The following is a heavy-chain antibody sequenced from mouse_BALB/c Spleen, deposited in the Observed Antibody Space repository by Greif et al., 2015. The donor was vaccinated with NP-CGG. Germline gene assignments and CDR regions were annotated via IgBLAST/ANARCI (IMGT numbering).Heavy chain of an antibody. Sequence: EVQLVESGGGLVQPGGSRKLSCAASGFTFSSFGMHWVRQAPEKGLEWVAYISSGSSTIYYADTVKGRFTISGDNPKNTLFLQMTSLRSEDTAMYYCARTTVVAYYAMDYWGQGTSVTVSS. D-gene: IGHD1-1*01. CDR2: ISSGSSTI. CDR1: GFTFSSFG. V-gene: IGHV5-17*02. J-gene: IGHJ4*01. CDR3: ARTTVVAYYAMDY.